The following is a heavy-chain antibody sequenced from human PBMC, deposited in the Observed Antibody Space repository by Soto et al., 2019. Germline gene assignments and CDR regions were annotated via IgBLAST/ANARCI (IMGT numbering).Heavy chain of an antibody. J-gene: IGHJ4*02. CDR2: ISAYNGNT. V-gene: IGHV1-18*01. CDR3: ARDELLWFGEKSFDY. D-gene: IGHD3-10*01. Sequence: ASVKVSCKASGYTFTSYGISWVRQAPGQGLEWMGWISAYNGNTNYAQKLQGRVTMTTDTSTSTAYMELRSLRSDDTAVYYCARDELLWFGEKSFDYWGQGTLVTVSS. CDR1: GYTFTSYG.